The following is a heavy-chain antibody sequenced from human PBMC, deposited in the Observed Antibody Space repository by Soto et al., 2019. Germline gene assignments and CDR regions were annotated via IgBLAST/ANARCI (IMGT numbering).Heavy chain of an antibody. CDR3: ARDHSRGWGYFDS. D-gene: IGHD6-19*01. CDR1: GYSFTSYA. J-gene: IGHJ4*02. Sequence: QVHLVQSGAEVKKPGASVKVSCKASGYSFTSYALHWVRQAPGQRLEWMGWIDTGNGIAQYSEKFQGRVTITRDTSASTAYMELSSLRSEDTAVYYCARDHSRGWGYFDSWGQGTLVTVSS. CDR2: IDTGNGIA. V-gene: IGHV1-3*04.